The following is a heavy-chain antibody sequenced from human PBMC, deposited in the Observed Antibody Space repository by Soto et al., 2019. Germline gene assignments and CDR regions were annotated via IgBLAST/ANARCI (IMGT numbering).Heavy chain of an antibody. CDR2: ISYDGSNT. D-gene: IGHD1-26*01. CDR3: AKEGGLSGSYYISSSYYFAY. J-gene: IGHJ4*02. Sequence: QVQLVESGGGVVQPGRSLRLSCVASGFTFSSYGMHWVRQAPGKGLEWVAIISYDGSNTYYADSVKGRFTISRDNSKNTLYRQMNSLITEDTSVYYCAKEGGLSGSYYISSSYYFAYWGQGTLVTVSS. CDR1: GFTFSSYG. V-gene: IGHV3-30*18.